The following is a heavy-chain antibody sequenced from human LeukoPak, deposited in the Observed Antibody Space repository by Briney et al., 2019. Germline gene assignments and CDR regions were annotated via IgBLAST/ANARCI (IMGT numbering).Heavy chain of an antibody. V-gene: IGHV3-23*01. CDR2: ISGSGSST. D-gene: IGHD6-13*01. J-gene: IGHJ5*02. Sequence: PGGSLRLSCAASGFTFSSYAMSWVRQAPGKGLEWVSAISGSGSSTYYAASVKGRFTITRDNSKNTLYLQMNSMRAEDTAVYYGANLPAGIYNSFDPWGQGTMVTVSS. CDR3: ANLPAGIYNSFDP. CDR1: GFTFSSYA.